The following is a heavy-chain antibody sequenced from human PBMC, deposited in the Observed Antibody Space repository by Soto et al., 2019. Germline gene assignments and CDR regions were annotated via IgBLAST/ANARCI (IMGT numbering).Heavy chain of an antibody. CDR2: IIPIFGTA. V-gene: IGHV1-69*13. Sequence: GASVKVSFKASGGTFSSYAISWVRQAPGQGLEWMGGIIPIFGTANYAQKFQGRVTITADESTSTAYMELSSLRSEDTAVYYCARGVEPGGGYYYGMDVWGQGTTVTVSS. CDR3: ARGVEPGGGYYYGMDV. CDR1: GGTFSSYA. D-gene: IGHD1-1*01. J-gene: IGHJ6*02.